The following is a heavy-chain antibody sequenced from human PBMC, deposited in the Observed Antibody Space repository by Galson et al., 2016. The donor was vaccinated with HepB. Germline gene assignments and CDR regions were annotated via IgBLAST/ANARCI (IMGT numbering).Heavy chain of an antibody. Sequence: SVKVSCKASGYTFNTYNMHWVRQAPGQGLEWMGIIKPSGGNTIYAQKFQDRITMTRDTSTSTVYMELISLGSEDTAVYYCARELDHSFYFDYWGQGTLVTVSS. V-gene: IGHV1-46*02. J-gene: IGHJ4*02. CDR2: IKPSGGNT. CDR3: ARELDHSFYFDY. CDR1: GYTFNTYN. D-gene: IGHD1-14*01.